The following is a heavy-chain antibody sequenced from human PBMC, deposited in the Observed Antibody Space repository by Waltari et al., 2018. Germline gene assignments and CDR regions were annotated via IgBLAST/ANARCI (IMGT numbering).Heavy chain of an antibody. D-gene: IGHD3-10*01. V-gene: IGHV1-69-2*01. CDR1: GYRFTDYY. CDR2: VEPEDGET. J-gene: IGHJ3*01. CDR3: VTALGDRSSASRPVDV. Sequence: EVQLLQSGTELKKPGSTVKISCQVSGYRFTDYYIHWVQQAPGKGPQWMGLVEPEDGETIYAERCQGRVTITADTSTETAFMELSSLTSDDTAVYYCVTALGDRSSASRPVDVWGLGTLITVSS.